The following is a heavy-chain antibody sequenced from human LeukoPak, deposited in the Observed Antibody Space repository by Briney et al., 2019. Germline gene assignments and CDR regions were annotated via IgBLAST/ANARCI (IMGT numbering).Heavy chain of an antibody. V-gene: IGHV3-30*18. CDR3: AKDVYSYHHYYYGMDV. CDR1: GFTFSSYG. Sequence: PGGSLRLSCAASGFTFSSYGMHWVRQAPGKGLEWVAVISYDGSNKYYADSAKGRFTISRDNSKNTLYLQMNSLRAEDTAVYYCAKDVYSYHHYYYGMDVWGQGTTVTVSS. J-gene: IGHJ6*02. CDR2: ISYDGSNK. D-gene: IGHD5-18*01.